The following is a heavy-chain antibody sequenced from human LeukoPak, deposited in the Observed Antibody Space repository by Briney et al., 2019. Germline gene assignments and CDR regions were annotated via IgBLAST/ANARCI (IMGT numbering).Heavy chain of an antibody. CDR2: INPNSGGT. J-gene: IGHJ4*02. D-gene: IGHD3-22*01. Sequence: ASVKVSFKASGYTFTGYYMHWVRQAPGQGLAWMGWINPNSGGTNYAQKFQGRVTMTRDTSISTAYMELSRLRSDDTAVYYCARGGYYDSSGYYYLDYWGQGTLVTVSS. V-gene: IGHV1-2*02. CDR3: ARGGYYDSSGYYYLDY. CDR1: GYTFTGYY.